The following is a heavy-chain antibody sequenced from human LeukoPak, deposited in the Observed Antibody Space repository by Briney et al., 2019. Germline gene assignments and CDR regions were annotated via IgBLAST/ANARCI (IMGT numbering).Heavy chain of an antibody. D-gene: IGHD6-13*01. V-gene: IGHV1-8*03. Sequence: ASVKVSCKASGYTFTSYDINWVRQATGQGLEWMGWMNPNSGNTGYAQKFQGRVTITRNTSISTAYMELSSLRSEDTAVYYCARSRSSWPGGAFDIWGQGTMVTVSS. CDR3: ARSRSSWPGGAFDI. CDR1: GYTFTSYD. J-gene: IGHJ3*02. CDR2: MNPNSGNT.